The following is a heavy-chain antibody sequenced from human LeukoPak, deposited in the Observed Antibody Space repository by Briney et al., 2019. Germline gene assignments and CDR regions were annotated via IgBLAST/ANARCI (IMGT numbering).Heavy chain of an antibody. J-gene: IGHJ4*02. Sequence: SETLSLTCSVSGGSISSNSYYWGWIRQPPGKGLEWIGSIHYSGSTYHNPSLKSRVTVSVDTSKNQFSLKLSSVTAADTAVCYCARQDIRVLWYFDYWGQGTLVTVSS. CDR3: ARQDIRVLWYFDY. D-gene: IGHD5-12*01. CDR2: IHYSGST. CDR1: GGSISSNSYY. V-gene: IGHV4-39*01.